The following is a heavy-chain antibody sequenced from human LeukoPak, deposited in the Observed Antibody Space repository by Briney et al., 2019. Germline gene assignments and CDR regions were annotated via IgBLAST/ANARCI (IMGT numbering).Heavy chain of an antibody. CDR3: VRDLGQWLVQGIFFDY. Sequence: ASVKVSCKASGYTFTSYGISWVRQAPGQGLEWMAWISAYNGNTNYAQKLQGRVTMTQDTSTGTAYMELRSLRSDDTAVYYCVRDLGQWLVQGIFFDYWGQGTLVTVSS. V-gene: IGHV1-18*01. D-gene: IGHD6-19*01. CDR2: ISAYNGNT. J-gene: IGHJ4*02. CDR1: GYTFTSYG.